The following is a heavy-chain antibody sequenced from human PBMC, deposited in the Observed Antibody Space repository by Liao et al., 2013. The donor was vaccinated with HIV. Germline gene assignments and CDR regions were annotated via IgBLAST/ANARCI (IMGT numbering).Heavy chain of an antibody. CDR3: ATDRQLTGDDGYFYYYMDV. J-gene: IGHJ6*03. CDR2: IHTRGTT. D-gene: IGHD7-27*01. Sequence: QVQLQESGPELVKPSQAVSLRCTVSGGSINSGNYYWSWIRQPAGKGLEWIGHIHTRGTTKTNPSLQSRVTMSVDTSKNQFSLRLSSVTAADTAVYYCATDRQLTGDDGYFYYYMDVWGKGTTVTVSS. V-gene: IGHV4-61*02. CDR1: GGSINSGNYY.